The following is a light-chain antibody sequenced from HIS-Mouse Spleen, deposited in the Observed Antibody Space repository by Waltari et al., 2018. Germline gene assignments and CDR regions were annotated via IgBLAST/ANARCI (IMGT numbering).Light chain of an antibody. CDR3: AAWDDSLNGWV. CDR1: SSNIGSNT. CDR2: SNN. J-gene: IGLJ3*02. Sequence: QSVLTQPPSASGTPGQRVTISSGSSSNIGSNTVNWYQQLPGTAPKLLIYSNNQRPSGVPDRVSGSKSGTSASLAISGLQSEDEADYYCAAWDDSLNGWVFGGGTKLTVL. V-gene: IGLV1-44*01.